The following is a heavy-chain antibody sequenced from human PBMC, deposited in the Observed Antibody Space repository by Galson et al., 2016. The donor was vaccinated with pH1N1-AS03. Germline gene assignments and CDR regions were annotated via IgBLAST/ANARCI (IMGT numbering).Heavy chain of an antibody. J-gene: IGHJ4*02. CDR1: GYLFTNYW. CDR3: ARHASPTILSYHFDS. V-gene: IGHV5-51*01. Sequence: SGAEVKQPGESLKISCKASGYLFTNYWIAWVRQMPGKGLEWMGVIYPSDSDARYSPSFQGQFPFSADKSTSTAYLHLTTLKAADSAIYYCARHASPTILSYHFDSWGRGTLVTVSS. D-gene: IGHD1-26*01. CDR2: IYPSDSDA.